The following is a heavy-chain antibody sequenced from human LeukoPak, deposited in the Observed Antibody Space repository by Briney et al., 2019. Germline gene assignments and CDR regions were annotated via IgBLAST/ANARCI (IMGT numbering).Heavy chain of an antibody. V-gene: IGHV1-46*01. D-gene: IGHD2-8*01. Sequence: ASVRVSCKASGYTFTSYYIHWVRQAPGQGLEWMGVINPSGGGTSYAQKFQGRVTMTRDTSTSTVYMDLRSLRSEDTAVYFCARDMLAVPSNWFDPWGQGTLVTVSS. CDR3: ARDMLAVPSNWFDP. J-gene: IGHJ5*02. CDR2: INPSGGGT. CDR1: GYTFTSYY.